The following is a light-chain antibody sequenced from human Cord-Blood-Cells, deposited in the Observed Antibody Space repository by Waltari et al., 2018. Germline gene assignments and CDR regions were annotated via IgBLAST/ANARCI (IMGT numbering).Light chain of an antibody. V-gene: IGKV3-11*01. Sequence: ELVLTQSPATLSLSPGERATLSCQASPSVSSYLAWYQRKPGQAPRLLIYDASNRATGIPARFSGSGSGTDFTLTISSLEPEDFAVYYCQQRSNWPPYTFGQGTKLEIK. CDR1: PSVSSY. J-gene: IGKJ2*01. CDR3: QQRSNWPPYT. CDR2: DAS.